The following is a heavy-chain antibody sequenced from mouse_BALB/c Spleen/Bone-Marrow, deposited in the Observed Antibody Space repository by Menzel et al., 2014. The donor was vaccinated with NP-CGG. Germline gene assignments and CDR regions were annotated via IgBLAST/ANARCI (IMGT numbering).Heavy chain of an antibody. CDR1: GFTFSDFY. CDR2: SRNKANDYTT. D-gene: IGHD2-2*01. J-gene: IGHJ3*01. Sequence: EVMLVESGGGLVQPGGSLILSCAPSGFTFSDFYMEWVRQPPGKRLEWIAASRNKANDYTTEYSASVKGRFIVSRDTSQSILYLQMNALRAEDTAIYYCARDSYGSAWFAYWGQGTLVTVSA. V-gene: IGHV7-1*02. CDR3: ARDSYGSAWFAY.